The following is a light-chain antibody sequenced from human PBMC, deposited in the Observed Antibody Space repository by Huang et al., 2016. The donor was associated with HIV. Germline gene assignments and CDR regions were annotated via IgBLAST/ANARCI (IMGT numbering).Light chain of an antibody. CDR2: AAS. CDR3: QKYDSAPRT. J-gene: IGKJ1*01. V-gene: IGKV1-27*01. Sequence: IEMTQSPPSLSASIGDRVTLTCRARRGINNFLAWYQQKPGKPPNLLIYAASILHSGVPSRFSGSGSGTDFTLTISSLQPEDVAYYYCQKYDSAPRTFGQGTKVELK. CDR1: RGINNF.